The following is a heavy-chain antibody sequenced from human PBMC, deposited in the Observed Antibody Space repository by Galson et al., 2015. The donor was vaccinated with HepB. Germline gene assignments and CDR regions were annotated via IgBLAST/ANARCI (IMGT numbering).Heavy chain of an antibody. CDR3: ARGLYSTSSGGDY. V-gene: IGHV5-51*01. CDR2: IYPGDSDT. J-gene: IGHJ4*02. D-gene: IGHD6-6*01. Sequence: QSGAEVKKPGESLRISCKNSGYSFNTYWIAWVRQMPGKGLEWMGSIYPGDSDTRYSPSFQGQVTISADTSISTAYLQWSSLKASDTAMYYCARGLYSTSSGGDYWGQGTLVTVSS. CDR1: GYSFNTYW.